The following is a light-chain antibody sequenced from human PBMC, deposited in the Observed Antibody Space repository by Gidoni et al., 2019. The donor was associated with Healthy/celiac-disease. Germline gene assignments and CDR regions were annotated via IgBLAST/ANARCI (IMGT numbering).Light chain of an antibody. CDR1: SSDVGGYNY. CDR3: SSDTSSSAYV. CDR2: DVS. J-gene: IGLJ1*01. Sequence: QSALTPPASVSVSPGQSITISCTGTSSDVGGYNYVSWYQQHPGKAPKLMIYDVSNRPSGVSNRFSGSKSGNTASLTISGLQAEDEADYYCSSDTSSSAYVFGTGTKVTVL. V-gene: IGLV2-14*01.